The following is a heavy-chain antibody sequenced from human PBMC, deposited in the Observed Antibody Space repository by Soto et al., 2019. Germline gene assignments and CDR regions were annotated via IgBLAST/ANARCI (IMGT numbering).Heavy chain of an antibody. CDR3: ARGVGSGSYYNQYNWFDP. CDR1: GYTFSSHT. Sequence: ASVKVSCKAYGYTFSSHTMHWVRQAPGQRLEWMGWINAGNGDTKYSQNFQGRVTITRDTSASTAYMELRSLRSDDTAVYYCARGVGSGSYYNQYNWFDPWGQGTLVTVSS. J-gene: IGHJ5*02. V-gene: IGHV1-3*01. CDR2: INAGNGDT. D-gene: IGHD3-10*01.